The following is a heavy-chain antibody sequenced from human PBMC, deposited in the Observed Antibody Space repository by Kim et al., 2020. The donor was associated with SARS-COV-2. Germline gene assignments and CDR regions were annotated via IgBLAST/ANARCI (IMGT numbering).Heavy chain of an antibody. CDR1: GFTFDDYA. Sequence: GGSLRLSCAASGFTFDDYAMHWVRQAPGKGLEWVSGISWNSGSIGYADSVKGRFTISRDNAKNSLYLQMNSLRVEDTALYYCAKSPLVQAAIYDYWGQGTLVTVSS. CDR2: ISWNSGSI. J-gene: IGHJ4*02. V-gene: IGHV3-9*01. CDR3: AKSPLVQAAIYDY. D-gene: IGHD2-2*02.